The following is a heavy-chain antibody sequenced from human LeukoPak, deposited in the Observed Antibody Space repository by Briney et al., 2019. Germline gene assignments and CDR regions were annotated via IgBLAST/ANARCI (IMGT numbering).Heavy chain of an antibody. J-gene: IGHJ3*02. Sequence: GGSLRLSCAASGFTFSSYAMSWVRQAPGKGLEWVSAISGSGGSTYYADSVKGRFTISRDNSKNTLYLQMNSLRAEDTAVYYCAKDRFYYYDSSGYYPGRDAFHIWGQGTMVTVSS. V-gene: IGHV3-23*01. CDR1: GFTFSSYA. CDR3: AKDRFYYYDSSGYYPGRDAFHI. D-gene: IGHD3-22*01. CDR2: ISGSGGST.